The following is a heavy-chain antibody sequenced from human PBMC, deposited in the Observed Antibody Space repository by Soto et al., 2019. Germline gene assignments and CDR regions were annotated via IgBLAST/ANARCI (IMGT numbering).Heavy chain of an antibody. J-gene: IGHJ4*02. CDR3: ARGWGYDSNDYYYAY. CDR1: GGTFSRHA. Sequence: QVQLVQSGAEVRKPGSSVKVSCKASGGTFSRHAISWVRQAPGQGLEWMGGIIPIFGTANHAQKFQGRVTIIADESTHTVYMELSSLRSEDTAMYYCARGWGYDSNDYYYAYWGQGTLVIVSS. CDR2: IIPIFGTA. V-gene: IGHV1-69*01. D-gene: IGHD3-22*01.